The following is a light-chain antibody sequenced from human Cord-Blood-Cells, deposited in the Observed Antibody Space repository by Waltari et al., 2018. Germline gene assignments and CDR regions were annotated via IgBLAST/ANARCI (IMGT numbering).Light chain of an antibody. CDR1: SSDVGGYNY. Sequence: QSALTQPRSVSGSPGQSVTISCTGTSSDVGGYNYVSWYQQHPGKAPKLMIYDASKRPSGVPDRFSGSKSGNTASLTISVLQAEDEADYYCCSYAGSYTFVVFGGGTKLTVL. V-gene: IGLV2-11*01. J-gene: IGLJ2*01. CDR2: DAS. CDR3: CSYAGSYTFVV.